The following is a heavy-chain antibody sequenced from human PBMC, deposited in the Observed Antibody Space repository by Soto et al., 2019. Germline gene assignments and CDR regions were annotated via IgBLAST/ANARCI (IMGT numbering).Heavy chain of an antibody. D-gene: IGHD6-6*01. CDR1: GLRFTHYG. CDR3: AKDRGWEQLVPWFYFDQ. V-gene: IGHV3-30*18. Sequence: GGSLRLSCAASGLRFTHYGMHWVRQSPGKGLEWVAVISFDGSRICYTDSVKGRFTISRDNSNSTLYLQMNSLRAEDTALYYCAKDRGWEQLVPWFYFDQWGQGTLVTVSS. CDR2: ISFDGSRI. J-gene: IGHJ4*02.